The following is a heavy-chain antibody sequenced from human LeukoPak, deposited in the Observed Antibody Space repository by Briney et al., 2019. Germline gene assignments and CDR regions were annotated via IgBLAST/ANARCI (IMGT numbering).Heavy chain of an antibody. V-gene: IGHV3-9*01. J-gene: IGHJ4*02. CDR3: AKDTCSSTSCSNDY. CDR1: GFTFDDYA. Sequence: PGRSLRLSCAASGFTFDDYAMHWVRQAPGKGLEWVSGITWNSGDIGYVDSVKGRFTISRDNAKNSLYLQMNSLRAEDTALYYCAKDTCSSTSCSNDYWGQGTLVTVSS. D-gene: IGHD2-2*01. CDR2: ITWNSGDI.